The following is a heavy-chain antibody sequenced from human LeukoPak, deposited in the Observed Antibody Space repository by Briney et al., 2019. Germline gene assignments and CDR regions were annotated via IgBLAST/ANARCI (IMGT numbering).Heavy chain of an antibody. D-gene: IGHD2-2*01. V-gene: IGHV1-2*02. J-gene: IGHJ5*02. CDR2: VNPSSGGP. CDR3: ARDSEYQLLQNYFDA. CDR1: GYSFTGHY. Sequence: GASVKVSCKASGYSFTGHYMHWVRQAPGQGLEWIGWVNPSSGGPDYAQKFKGRVTVTRDTSISTAYMELSRLTADDTAVYYCARDSEYQLLQNYFDAWGQGTLVIVSS.